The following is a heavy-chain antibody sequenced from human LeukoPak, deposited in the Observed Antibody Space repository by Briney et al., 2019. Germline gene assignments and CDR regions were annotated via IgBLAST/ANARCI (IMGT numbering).Heavy chain of an antibody. Sequence: GASVKVSCKASGGTFSSYAISWVRQAPGQGLEWMGGIIPIFGTANYAQKFQGRVTTTADKSTSTAYMELSSLRSEDTAVYYCARAGKGAFDIWGQGTMVTVSS. D-gene: IGHD4-23*01. V-gene: IGHV1-69*06. CDR3: ARAGKGAFDI. CDR2: IIPIFGTA. CDR1: GGTFSSYA. J-gene: IGHJ3*02.